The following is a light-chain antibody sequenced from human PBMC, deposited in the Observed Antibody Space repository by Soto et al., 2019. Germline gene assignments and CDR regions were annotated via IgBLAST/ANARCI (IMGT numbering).Light chain of an antibody. V-gene: IGLV2-14*01. Sequence: QSVLTQPASVSGSPGQSISISCTGTSSDVGGYKYVSWYQQYPGKAPKLIIYEVTNRPSGVSNRFSGSKSGNTASLTISGLQAEYEGDYYCNSYTSSSTHNYVFGTGTKVTVL. J-gene: IGLJ1*01. CDR2: EVT. CDR1: SSDVGGYKY. CDR3: NSYTSSSTHNYV.